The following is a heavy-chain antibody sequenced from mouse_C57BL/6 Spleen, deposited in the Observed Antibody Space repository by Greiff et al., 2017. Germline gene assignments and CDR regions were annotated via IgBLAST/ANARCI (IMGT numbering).Heavy chain of an antibody. CDR2: IFPGSGST. CDR1: GYTFTDYY. Sequence: VQLQQSGPELVKPGASVKISCKASGYTFTDYYINWVKQRPGQGLEWIGWIFPGSGSTYYNEKFKGKATLTVDKSSSTAYMLLSSLTSEDSAVYFCAREGRDIYYDYDRAFDYWGQGTTLTVSS. J-gene: IGHJ2*01. V-gene: IGHV1-75*01. CDR3: AREGRDIYYDYDRAFDY. D-gene: IGHD2-4*01.